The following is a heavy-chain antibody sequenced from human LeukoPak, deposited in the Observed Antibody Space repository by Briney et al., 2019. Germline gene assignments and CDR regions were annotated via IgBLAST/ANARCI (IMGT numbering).Heavy chain of an antibody. CDR3: ARSRDSSSWTLDY. CDR1: GGTFSSYA. V-gene: IGHV1-69*13. CDR2: IIPIFGTA. J-gene: IGHJ4*02. Sequence: SVKVSCKASGGTFSSYAISWVRQAPGQGLEWMGGIIPIFGTANYAQKFQGRVTITADESTSTAYMELCSLRSEDTAVYYCARSRDSSSWTLDYWGQGTLVTVSS. D-gene: IGHD6-13*01.